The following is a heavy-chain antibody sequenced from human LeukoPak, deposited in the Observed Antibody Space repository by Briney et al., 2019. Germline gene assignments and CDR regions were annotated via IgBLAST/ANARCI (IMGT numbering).Heavy chain of an antibody. D-gene: IGHD1-26*01. Sequence: PGGSLRLSCAASGFTFSSYAMSWVRQAPGKGLEWVAFIRNDGSNTYYADSVKGRFTISRDNSKNTLYLQMNSLRAEDTAVYYCAKLKVGARYYFDYWGQGTLVTVSS. CDR2: IRNDGSNT. J-gene: IGHJ4*02. CDR1: GFTFSSYA. V-gene: IGHV3-30*02. CDR3: AKLKVGARYYFDY.